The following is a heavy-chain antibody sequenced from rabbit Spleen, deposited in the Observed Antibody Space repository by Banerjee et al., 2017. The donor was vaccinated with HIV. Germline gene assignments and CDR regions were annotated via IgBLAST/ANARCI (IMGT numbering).Heavy chain of an antibody. CDR2: INAITGKA. CDR3: AGDLTGVIGWNFGW. Sequence: QEQLVESGGGLVKPEGSLKLSCTASGFSFSNKAVMCWVRQAPGKGLEWIACINAITGKAGFANWAEGRSPFSKSSSATVTLQMASPTAAGKATFFCAGDLTGVIGWNFGWWGPGTLVTVS. D-gene: IGHD1-1*01. J-gene: IGHJ4*01. CDR1: GFSFSNKAV. V-gene: IGHV1S45*01.